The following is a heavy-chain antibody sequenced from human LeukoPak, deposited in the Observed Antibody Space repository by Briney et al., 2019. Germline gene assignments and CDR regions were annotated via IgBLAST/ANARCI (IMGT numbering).Heavy chain of an antibody. CDR2: ISCDGSNK. J-gene: IGHJ6*02. CDR3: ARDLEVVVFDYYYGMDV. D-gene: IGHD3-22*01. Sequence: PGRSLRLSCAASGFTFSSYAMHRVRQAPGKGLEWVAVISCDGSNKYYADSVKGRFTISRDNSKNTLYLQMNSLRAEDTAVYYCARDLEVVVFDYYYGMDVWGQGTTVTVSS. CDR1: GFTFSSYA. V-gene: IGHV3-30*04.